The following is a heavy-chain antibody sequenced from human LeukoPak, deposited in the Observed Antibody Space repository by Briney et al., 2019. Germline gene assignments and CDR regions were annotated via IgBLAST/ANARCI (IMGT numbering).Heavy chain of an antibody. Sequence: PSETLSLTCTVSGGSISSGGYYWSWIRQHPGKGLEWIGYIYYSGSTYYNPSLKSRVIISVDTSKNQFSLKLSSVTAADTAVYYCARDLNYYGSGGGFDPWGQGTLVTVSS. CDR3: ARDLNYYGSGGGFDP. CDR2: IYYSGST. V-gene: IGHV4-31*03. D-gene: IGHD3-10*01. J-gene: IGHJ5*02. CDR1: GGSISSGGYY.